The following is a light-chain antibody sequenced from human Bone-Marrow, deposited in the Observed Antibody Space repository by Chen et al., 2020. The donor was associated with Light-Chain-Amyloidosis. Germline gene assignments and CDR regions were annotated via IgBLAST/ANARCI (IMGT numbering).Light chain of an antibody. CDR2: DVS. V-gene: IGLV2-14*03. Sequence: QSVLTHPASVSESPGQSITIPCTGTTSDVGAYDYVSWYQQHPGQAPKLIIHDVSNRPSGVSDRFSGSKSDNAAYMTISGLQAEDEADYYCSSYTSTYTVLFGGGTKLTVL. J-gene: IGLJ2*01. CDR3: SSYTSTYTVL. CDR1: TSDVGAYDY.